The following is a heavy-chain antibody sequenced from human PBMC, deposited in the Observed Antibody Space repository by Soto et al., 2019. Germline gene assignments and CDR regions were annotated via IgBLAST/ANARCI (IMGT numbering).Heavy chain of an antibody. D-gene: IGHD3-10*01. V-gene: IGHV4-4*02. J-gene: IGHJ4*02. CDR3: ARRWGEGRVDY. CDR2: IYHSGST. CDR1: GGSISSSNW. Sequence: QVQLQESGPGLVKPSGTLSLTCAVSGGSISSSNWWSWVRQPPGKGLQWIGEIYHSGSTNYIPSLKFRVTISVDKSRNQFSLKLSSVTAADTAVYYCARRWGEGRVDYWGQGTLVTVSS.